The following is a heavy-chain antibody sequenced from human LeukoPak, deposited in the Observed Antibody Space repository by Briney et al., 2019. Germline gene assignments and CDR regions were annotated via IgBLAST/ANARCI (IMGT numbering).Heavy chain of an antibody. CDR2: INHSGST. CDR1: GGSFSGYY. V-gene: IGHV4-34*01. D-gene: IGHD2-2*01. J-gene: IGHJ6*03. Sequence: SSGTLSLTCAVYGGSFSGYYWSWIRHSPGKGLEWIGEINHSGSTNYNPSLKSRVTISVDTSKNQFSLKLSSVTAADTALYYCARGDIVVVPAANGIYYYMDVWGKGTTVTVSS. CDR3: ARGDIVVVPAANGIYYYMDV.